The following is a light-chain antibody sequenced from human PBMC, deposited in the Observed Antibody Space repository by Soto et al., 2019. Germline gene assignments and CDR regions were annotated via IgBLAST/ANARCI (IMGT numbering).Light chain of an antibody. CDR1: GRDVGGFDS. CDR3: NSYTTSGPPNYV. V-gene: IGLV2-14*03. Sequence: QSVLTQPASVSGSLGQSITISCTGSGRDVGGFDSVSWFQQHPGKAPKLLISDVTDRPSGISDRFSGSKSGNTASLTISWLQAEDEADYSCNSYTTSGPPNYVFGTGTKVPVL. J-gene: IGLJ1*01. CDR2: DVT.